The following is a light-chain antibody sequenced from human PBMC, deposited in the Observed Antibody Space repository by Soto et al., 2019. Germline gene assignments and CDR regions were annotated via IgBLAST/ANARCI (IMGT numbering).Light chain of an antibody. Sequence: DIQMTQSPSALSASVGDRVTITCRASQSITNYLNWYQHKPGQAPNLLIYAASTLQAGLPSRFRGSGSGTDFTLTISSLQPEDFATYFCQQSNSSPPTFGGGTKVDIK. J-gene: IGKJ4*01. V-gene: IGKV1-39*01. CDR3: QQSNSSPPT. CDR1: QSITNY. CDR2: AAS.